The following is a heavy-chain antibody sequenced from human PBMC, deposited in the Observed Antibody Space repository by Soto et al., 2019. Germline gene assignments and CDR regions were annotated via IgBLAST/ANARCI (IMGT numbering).Heavy chain of an antibody. CDR3: ARDFGLFWSGYYYCYYMYV. Sequence: ASVKVSCKASGYTFTGYYMHLVRQAPGQGLEWMGWINPNSGGTNYAQKFQGWVTMTRDTSISTAYMELSRLRSDDTAVYYCARDFGLFWSGYYYCYYMYVCGQGTTVPVS. J-gene: IGHJ6*03. D-gene: IGHD3-3*01. V-gene: IGHV1-2*04. CDR2: INPNSGGT. CDR1: GYTFTGYY.